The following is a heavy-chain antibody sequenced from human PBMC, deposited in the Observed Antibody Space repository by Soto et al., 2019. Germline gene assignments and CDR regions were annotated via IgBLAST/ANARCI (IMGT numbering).Heavy chain of an antibody. V-gene: IGHV1-69*06. CDR2: IIPISGAA. CDR1: GGTFSNYV. J-gene: IGHJ4*01. Sequence: QVQLVQSGAEVKKPGSSVKVSCKASGGTFSNYVVNWVRQAPGQGLEWMGRIIPISGAANYAQKFQGRVTITADKSTSSSYMELSSLSSHDIAVYYRATDVTTTVAPDFDFYGNGTLVSVSS. D-gene: IGHD4-4*01. CDR3: ATDVTTTVAPDFDF.